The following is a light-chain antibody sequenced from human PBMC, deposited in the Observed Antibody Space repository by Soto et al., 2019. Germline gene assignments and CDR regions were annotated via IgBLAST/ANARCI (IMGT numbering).Light chain of an antibody. V-gene: IGKV1-5*01. CDR1: QSIRGW. CDR3: HQYNSFSPWT. CDR2: DAS. J-gene: IGKJ1*01. Sequence: DIQMTQSPSTLSASVGDRDTITCRASQSIRGWLAWYQQKPGKAPNLLIYDASRLKSGVPSRFSGRGSGTEFTLTITSLQPDDFATYYCHQYNSFSPWTFGQGTKVEVK.